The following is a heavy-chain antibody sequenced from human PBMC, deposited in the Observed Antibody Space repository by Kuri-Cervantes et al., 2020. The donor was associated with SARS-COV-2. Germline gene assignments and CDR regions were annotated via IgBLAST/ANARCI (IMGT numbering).Heavy chain of an antibody. CDR1: GGSINSGSYY. CDR3: ASRNDMITFGGVIVMGFDY. V-gene: IGHV4-39*01. CDR2: IYYSGST. Sequence: SETLSLTCSVSGGSINSGSYYWGWIRQPPGKGLECTGSIYYSGSTYHRSSLKSRVTTSVDTSKNQFSLKLSSVTAADTAVYYCASRNDMITFGGVIVMGFDYWGQGTLVTVSS. J-gene: IGHJ4*02. D-gene: IGHD3-16*02.